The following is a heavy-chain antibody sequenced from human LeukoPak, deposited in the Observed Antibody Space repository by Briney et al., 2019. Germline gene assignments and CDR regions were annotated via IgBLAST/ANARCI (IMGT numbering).Heavy chain of an antibody. J-gene: IGHJ5*02. CDR2: INPSGGST. Sequence: ASVKVSCKASGYTFTSYYMHWVRQAPGQGLEWMGIINPSGGSTSYAQKFQGRVTMTRDMSTSTVYMELSSLRSEDTAVYYCARGVAYYDFWSGYYLINWFDPWGQGTLVTVSS. CDR1: GYTFTSYY. V-gene: IGHV1-46*01. D-gene: IGHD3-3*01. CDR3: ARGVAYYDFWSGYYLINWFDP.